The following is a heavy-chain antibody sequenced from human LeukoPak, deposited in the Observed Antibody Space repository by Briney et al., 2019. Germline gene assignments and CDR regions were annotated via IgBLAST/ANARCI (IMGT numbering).Heavy chain of an antibody. CDR3: ARDGGNLWFGELF. D-gene: IGHD3-10*01. CDR2: INPNSGGT. Sequence: SVNVSCTASGYTFTSYYMHWVRQAPGQGLEWMGWINPNSGGTNYAQKFQGRVTMTRDTSISTAYMELSRLRSDDTAVYYCARDGGNLWFGELFWGQGTLVTVSS. CDR1: GYTFTSYY. J-gene: IGHJ4*02. V-gene: IGHV1-2*02.